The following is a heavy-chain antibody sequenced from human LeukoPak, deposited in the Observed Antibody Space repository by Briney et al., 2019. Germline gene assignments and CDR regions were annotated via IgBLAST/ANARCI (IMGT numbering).Heavy chain of an antibody. CDR2: IHHSGST. CDR1: GGSFSGYY. CDR3: SRGGGYYLGLD. V-gene: IGHV4-34*01. J-gene: IGHJ4*02. Sequence: SETLSLTCAVYGGSFSGYYWGWIRQPPGKGLEWIGSIHHSGSTYYNPSLKSRVTIFEDTSKNKFSLKLTSVTAADTAAYYCSRGGGYYLGLDWGQGSLVTVSS. D-gene: IGHD3-22*01.